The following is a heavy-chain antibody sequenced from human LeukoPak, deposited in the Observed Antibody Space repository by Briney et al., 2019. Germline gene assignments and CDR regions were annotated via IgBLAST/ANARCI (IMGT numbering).Heavy chain of an antibody. Sequence: PGGSLRLSCAGSGFSVTDNFMSWVRQAPGKRLDWVSVIYATSSRTKYADSVKGRFTISRDGSKNTLYLQMNSLRVEDTAVYYCARDHATDFGEDWGQGTLVTVSS. V-gene: IGHV3-53*01. J-gene: IGHJ4*02. CDR2: IYATSSRT. CDR1: GFSVTDNF. CDR3: ARDHATDFGED. D-gene: IGHD3-16*01.